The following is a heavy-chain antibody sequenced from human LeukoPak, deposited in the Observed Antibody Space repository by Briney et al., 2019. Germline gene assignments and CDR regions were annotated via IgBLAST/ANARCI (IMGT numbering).Heavy chain of an antibody. D-gene: IGHD1-1*01. CDR1: GFTFDDYA. CDR2: ISWNSGSI. V-gene: IGHV3-9*01. Sequence: PGGSLRLPCAASGFTFDDYAMHWVRQAPGKGLEWVSGISWNSGSIGYADSVKGRFTISRDNAKNSLCLQMNSLRAEDTALYYCAKGYSKDYDYWGQGTLVTVSS. CDR3: AKGYSKDYDY. J-gene: IGHJ4*02.